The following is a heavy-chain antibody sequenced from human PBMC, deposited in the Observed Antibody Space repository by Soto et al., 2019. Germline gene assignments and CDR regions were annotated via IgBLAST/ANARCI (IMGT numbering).Heavy chain of an antibody. V-gene: IGHV3-43D*04. CDR1: GFDFEDYA. D-gene: IGHD3-22*01. CDR2: TNWYGTDS. CDR3: ANSLYYYDSSPLEP. Sequence: PGGSLRLSCAAAGFDFEDYAMHWVRQVPGKGLEWVSLTNWYGTDSYCMDSVKARFTISRDNAKSTLYLQMDRLRPEDTALYFCANSLYYYDSSPLEPLGQGTLVIVSS. J-gene: IGHJ5*02.